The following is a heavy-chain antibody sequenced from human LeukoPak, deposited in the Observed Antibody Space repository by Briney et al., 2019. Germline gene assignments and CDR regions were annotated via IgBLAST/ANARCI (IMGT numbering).Heavy chain of an antibody. CDR1: GFTFSKAW. Sequence: TGGSLRLSCAASGFTFSKAWMSWVRQAPGKGLEWVARIKSKTDGGTTDYAAPVKGRFTISRDHSKNTLYLQMNSLKTEDTAVYYCTTSRPYDVWGQGTTVTISS. CDR2: IKSKTDGGTT. J-gene: IGHJ6*02. V-gene: IGHV3-15*01. CDR3: TTSRPYDV.